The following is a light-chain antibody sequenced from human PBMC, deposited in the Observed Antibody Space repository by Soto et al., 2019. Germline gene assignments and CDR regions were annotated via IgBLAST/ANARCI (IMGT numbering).Light chain of an antibody. CDR3: QQYVSSPWT. V-gene: IGKV3-20*01. J-gene: IGKJ1*01. CDR2: GAS. Sequence: EIVLTQSPGTLSLSPGERVTLSCRASQSVSNSYLAWYQQKPGQAPRLLIYGASSRATGIPDRFSGSGSGTDFTLTISRLETEDFAVYSCQQYVSSPWTFGQGTKVEIK. CDR1: QSVSNSY.